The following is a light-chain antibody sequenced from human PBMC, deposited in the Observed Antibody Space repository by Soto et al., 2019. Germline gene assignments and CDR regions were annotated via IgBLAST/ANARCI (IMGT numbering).Light chain of an antibody. Sequence: QSVLTQPPSVSGAPGQRVTISCTGSSSNIGAGYDVHWYQQLPGTAPKLLIYGNSNRPSGVPDRFSGPKSGTSASLAITGLQAEGEAHYYCQAYDSSLSGDVFGTGTKLTVL. V-gene: IGLV1-40*01. CDR2: GNS. J-gene: IGLJ1*01. CDR1: SSNIGAGYD. CDR3: QAYDSSLSGDV.